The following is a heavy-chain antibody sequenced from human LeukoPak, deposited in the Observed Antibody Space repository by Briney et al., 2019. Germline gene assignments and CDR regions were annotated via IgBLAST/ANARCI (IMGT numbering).Heavy chain of an antibody. D-gene: IGHD6-13*01. J-gene: IGHJ4*02. CDR2: IIPIFGTA. CDR3: AIILSQQLVQSDY. Sequence: GASVKVSCKASGGTFSSYAISWVRQAPGQGLEWMGRIIPIFGTANYAQKFQGRVTITTDESTSTAYMELSSLRSEDTAVYYCAIILSQQLVQSDYWGQGTLVTVSS. CDR1: GGTFSSYA. V-gene: IGHV1-69*05.